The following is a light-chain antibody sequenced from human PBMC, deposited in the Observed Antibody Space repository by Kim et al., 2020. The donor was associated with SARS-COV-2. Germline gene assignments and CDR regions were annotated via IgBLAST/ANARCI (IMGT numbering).Light chain of an antibody. V-gene: IGLV3-25*03. J-gene: IGLJ2*01. CDR2: EDT. CDR3: QSAVTSGTYVL. CDR1: ALPKQY. Sequence: SYELTQPPSVSVSPGRTARITCSGDALPKQYAYWFQQKPGQAPILVIYEDTERPSGIPERFSGSTSGTTVTLTISGVQAEDEADYYCQSAVTSGTYVLFGGGTQLTVL.